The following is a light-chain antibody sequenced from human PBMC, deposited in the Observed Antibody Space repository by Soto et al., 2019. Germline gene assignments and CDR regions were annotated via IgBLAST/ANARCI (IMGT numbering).Light chain of an antibody. V-gene: IGKV3-15*01. CDR3: HQYNNWPPYT. Sequence: EIVMTKSPGTLSVSPGDRATLYCRASQSVSSSLAWYQQSPGQAPRLLIYGASTRATGVPARFSGSGSGTEFTLTITSLQSEDFAVYYCHQYNNWPPYTFGQGTKLQIK. CDR2: GAS. J-gene: IGKJ2*01. CDR1: QSVSSS.